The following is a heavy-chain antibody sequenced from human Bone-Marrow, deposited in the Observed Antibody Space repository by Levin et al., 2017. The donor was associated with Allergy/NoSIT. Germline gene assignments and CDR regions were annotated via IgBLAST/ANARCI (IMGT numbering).Heavy chain of an antibody. D-gene: IGHD3-9*01. V-gene: IGHV3-49*03. Sequence: GESLKISCTASGFIFGDYVISWFRQAPGKGLEWVGLSKSKAFGGATEYAASVKGRFTISRDDSKSIAYLQMNSLKIEDTAVYYCARDGLPYYNILTEYYRDDVYFDYWGQGTLVTVSS. J-gene: IGHJ4*02. CDR1: GFIFGDYV. CDR3: ARDGLPYYNILTEYYRDDVYFDY. CDR2: SKSKAFGGAT.